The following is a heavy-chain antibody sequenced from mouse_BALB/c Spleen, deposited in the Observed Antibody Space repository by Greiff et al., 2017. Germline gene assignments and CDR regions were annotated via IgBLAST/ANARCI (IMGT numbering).Heavy chain of an antibody. J-gene: IGHJ4*01. CDR1: GYTFTSYW. D-gene: IGHD3-1*01. Sequence: QVQLKQPGAELVRPGASVKLSCKASGYTFTSYWINWVKQRPGQGLEWIGNIYPSDSYTNYNQKFKDKATLTVDKSSSTAYMQLSSPTSEDSAVYYCTRCSSGYVYYAMDYWGQGTSVTVSS. CDR3: TRCSSGYVYYAMDY. V-gene: IGHV1-69*02. CDR2: IYPSDSYT.